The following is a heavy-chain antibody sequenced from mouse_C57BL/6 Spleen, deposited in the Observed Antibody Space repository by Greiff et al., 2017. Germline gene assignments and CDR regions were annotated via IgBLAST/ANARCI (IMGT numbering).Heavy chain of an antibody. CDR2: ILPGSGST. CDR3: ARKFITTVDDAMDY. V-gene: IGHV1-9*01. CDR1: GYTFTGYW. J-gene: IGHJ4*01. Sequence: QVHVKQSGAELMQPGASVKLSCKATGYTFTGYWLEWVKQRPGHGLEWIGEILPGSGSTNYNEKFKGKATFTADTSSNTAYMQLSSLTTEDSAIYYCARKFITTVDDAMDYWGQGTSVTVSS. D-gene: IGHD1-1*01.